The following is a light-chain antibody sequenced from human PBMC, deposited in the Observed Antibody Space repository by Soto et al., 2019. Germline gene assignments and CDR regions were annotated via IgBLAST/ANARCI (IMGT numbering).Light chain of an antibody. J-gene: IGKJ3*01. CDR2: GAS. V-gene: IGKV3D-15*01. CDR1: QSVDSN. Sequence: EIVMTQSPATLSVSPGDGATLSCRASQSVDSNLAWYQQKPGQTPRLLIYGASTRPTGIPARFSGSGSGTEFTLTIISLQSEDSAVYYCQQRGNWPPGFTFGPGTKVDIK. CDR3: QQRGNWPPGFT.